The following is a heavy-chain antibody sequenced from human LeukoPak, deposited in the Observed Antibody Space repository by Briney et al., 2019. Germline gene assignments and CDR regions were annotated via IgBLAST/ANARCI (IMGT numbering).Heavy chain of an antibody. D-gene: IGHD5-18*01. CDR2: KYYSGST. V-gene: IGHV4-61*01. CDR3: ARGRSYGFDFDS. J-gene: IGHJ4*02. Sequence: SETLSLTCDVSGVSINTCCYYWTWIRQPPGKGLEWLGYKYYSGSTRYNSSLRSRLTISLDSSKNQFSLRLTSVTAADTAVYYCARGRSYGFDFDSWGPGTLVIVSS. CDR1: GVSINTCCYY.